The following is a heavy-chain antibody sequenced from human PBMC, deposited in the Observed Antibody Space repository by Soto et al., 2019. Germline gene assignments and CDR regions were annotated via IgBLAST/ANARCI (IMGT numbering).Heavy chain of an antibody. V-gene: IGHV3-33*01. J-gene: IGHJ4*02. Sequence: GGSLRLSCAASGFTFISYGMHWVRQAPGKGLEWVAVIWYDGSNKYYADSVKGRFTISRDNSKNTLYLQMNSLRAEDTAVYYCARGEAARRSYFDYWGQGTLVTVSS. CDR3: ARGEAARRSYFDY. D-gene: IGHD6-6*01. CDR1: GFTFISYG. CDR2: IWYDGSNK.